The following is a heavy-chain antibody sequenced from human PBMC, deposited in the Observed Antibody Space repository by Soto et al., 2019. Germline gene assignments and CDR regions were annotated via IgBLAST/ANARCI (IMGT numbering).Heavy chain of an antibody. V-gene: IGHV1-18*01. J-gene: IGHJ4*02. D-gene: IGHD5-18*01. CDR2: ISAYNGNT. Sequence: SGYTFTSYSISWVRQAPGQGLEWMGWISAYNGNTYHARKLQGRVTMTTDTSTSTAYMELRSLRSDDTAVYYCARDVGYGLIDYWGQGTLVTVSS. CDR1: GYTFTSYS. CDR3: ARDVGYGLIDY.